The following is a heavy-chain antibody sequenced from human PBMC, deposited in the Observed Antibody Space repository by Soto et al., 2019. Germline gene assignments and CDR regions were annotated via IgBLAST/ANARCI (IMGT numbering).Heavy chain of an antibody. V-gene: IGHV1-69*06. CDR1: GGTFSNYA. J-gene: IGHJ4*02. CDR2: IIPIFDTA. D-gene: IGHD3-10*01. Sequence: QVQLVQSGAEVKKPGSSVKVSCKTSGGTFSNYAFIWVRQAPGQGLEWTGGIIPIFDTATYSQRFLDRVTMTADKSTSTVYMELRSLTAEDTAVYYCARASNYYGSGWISKFDLWGQGTQVTVTS. CDR3: ARASNYYGSGWISKFDL.